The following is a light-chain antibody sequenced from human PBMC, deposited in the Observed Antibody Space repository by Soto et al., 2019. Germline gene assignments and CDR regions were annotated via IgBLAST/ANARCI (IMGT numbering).Light chain of an antibody. J-gene: IGLJ2*01. CDR2: GNS. CDR3: QSYDRSLSGSV. CDR1: SSNIGAGYD. V-gene: IGLV1-40*01. Sequence: QSVLTQPPSVSGAPGQRVTISCTGSSSNIGAGYDVHWYQQLPGTAPKLLIYGNSNRASGVPDLFSGSKAGNSASLAITGLQAEDEADYYCQSYDRSLSGSVFGGETNLTVL.